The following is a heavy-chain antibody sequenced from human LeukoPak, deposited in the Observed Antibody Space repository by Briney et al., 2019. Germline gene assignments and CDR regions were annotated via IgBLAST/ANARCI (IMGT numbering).Heavy chain of an antibody. Sequence: GESLKISCKGSGYRFTSHWIGWVRQMPGKGLEWMGIIYPGDSDTRCSPSFQGQVTISADKSISTAYLQWSSLKASDTAMYYCARRVNSGYDYSMDYWGQGTLVTVSS. CDR1: GYRFTSHW. V-gene: IGHV5-51*01. J-gene: IGHJ4*02. CDR2: IYPGDSDT. CDR3: ARRVNSGYDYSMDY. D-gene: IGHD5-12*01.